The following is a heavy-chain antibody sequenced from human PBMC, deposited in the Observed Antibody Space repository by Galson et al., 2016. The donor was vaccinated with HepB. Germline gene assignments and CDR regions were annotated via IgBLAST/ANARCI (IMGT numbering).Heavy chain of an antibody. D-gene: IGHD3-9*01. V-gene: IGHV3-11*01. CDR1: GFTFSDYY. Sequence: SLRLSCAVAGFTFSDYYMTWIRQAPGKGLEWISYIGRSDTTIYYADCVKGRITVARDNANRSLYLQMNSLRAEDTAVYYCARTWYYSILSGYYPYFDDWGQGTLVTVSP. J-gene: IGHJ4*02. CDR3: ARTWYYSILSGYYPYFDD. CDR2: IGRSDTTI.